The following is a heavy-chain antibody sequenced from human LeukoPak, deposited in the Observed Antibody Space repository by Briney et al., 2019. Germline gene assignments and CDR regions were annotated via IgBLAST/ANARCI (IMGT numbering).Heavy chain of an antibody. V-gene: IGHV3-15*01. D-gene: IGHD5-24*01. CDR2: IKSKINGGAT. CDR3: ATGGRDGAFQFDS. J-gene: IGHJ4*02. CDR1: GFTFTNAW. Sequence: GSLRLSCTASGFTFTNAWMGWVRQAPGKGLEWGSRIKSKINGGATHYAAPLKGRFTISRDDSENTLYLQMNGLITEDTAVYYCATGGRDGAFQFDSWGQGTLVTVSS.